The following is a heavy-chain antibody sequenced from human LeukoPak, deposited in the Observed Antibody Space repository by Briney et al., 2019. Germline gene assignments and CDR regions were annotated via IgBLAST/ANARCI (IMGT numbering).Heavy chain of an antibody. J-gene: IGHJ4*02. V-gene: IGHV3-23*01. Sequence: PGGSLRLSCAASGFTFSSYAMSWVRQAPGKGLEWVSGISSNGASTYYVDSVKGRFTISRDNSKNTLFLQMNSLRAEVTAVYYCAKRGSVGTLGHFDYWGQGTLVTVSS. CDR2: ISSNGAST. CDR1: GFTFSSYA. D-gene: IGHD6-13*01. CDR3: AKRGSVGTLGHFDY.